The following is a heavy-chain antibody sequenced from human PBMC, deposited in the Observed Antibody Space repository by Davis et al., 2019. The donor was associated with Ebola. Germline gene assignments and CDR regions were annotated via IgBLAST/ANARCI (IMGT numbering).Heavy chain of an antibody. V-gene: IGHV1-24*01. D-gene: IGHD2-21*01. CDR1: PYSLTVLA. Sequence: ASVKVSCKVSPYSLTVLALQWVRQAPGKGLEWMGGFDPEDGEIVYAQKFQDRVTITRDTSASTAYMELSSLRSEDTAVYYCASPRKGWCDYWGQGTLVTVSS. CDR3: ASPRKGWCDY. CDR2: FDPEDGEI. J-gene: IGHJ4*02.